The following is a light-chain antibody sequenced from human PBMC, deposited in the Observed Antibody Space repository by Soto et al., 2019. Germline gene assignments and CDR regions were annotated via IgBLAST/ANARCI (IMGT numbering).Light chain of an antibody. Sequence: QSALTQPASVSGSPGQSITISCTGTSSDVGSYNLVSWYQQHSGKAPKLMIYEVSKRPSGVSNRFSGSKSGNTASLTISGLQAEDEADDYCCSYAGSSTFFVFGGGTKVTVL. CDR1: SSDVGSYNL. V-gene: IGLV2-23*02. J-gene: IGLJ2*01. CDR3: CSYAGSSTFFV. CDR2: EVS.